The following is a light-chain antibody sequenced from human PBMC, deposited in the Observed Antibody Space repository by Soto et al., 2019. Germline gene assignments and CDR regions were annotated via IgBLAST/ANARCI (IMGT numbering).Light chain of an antibody. V-gene: IGKV3-20*01. CDR2: GAS. J-gene: IGKJ1*01. CDR1: QSINTY. CDR3: QQYGSSGT. Sequence: EIVMTQSPATLSVSPGERASLSFRASQSINTYLAWYQRKPGQAPRLLIYGASNRATGIPDRFSGSGSGTDFTLTISRLEPEDFAVYYCQQYGSSGTFGQGTKVDI.